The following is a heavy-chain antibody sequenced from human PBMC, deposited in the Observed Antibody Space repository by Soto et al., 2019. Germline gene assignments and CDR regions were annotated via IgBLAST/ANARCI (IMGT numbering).Heavy chain of an antibody. CDR1: GYSFTSYW. V-gene: IGHV5-51*01. CDR3: ARRGAAAGTPDSYYGMDV. CDR2: IYPGDSDT. J-gene: IGHJ6*02. D-gene: IGHD6-13*01. Sequence: PGESLKISCKGSGYSFTSYWIGWVRQMPGKGLEWMGIIYPGDSDTRYSPSSQGQVTISADKSISTAYLQWSSLKASDTAMYYCARRGAAAGTPDSYYGMDVWGQGTTVTVSS.